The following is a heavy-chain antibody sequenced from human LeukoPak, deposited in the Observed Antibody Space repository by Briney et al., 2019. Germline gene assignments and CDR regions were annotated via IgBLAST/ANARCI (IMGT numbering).Heavy chain of an antibody. CDR2: IYYSGST. CDR1: GGSISSSSYY. V-gene: IGHV4-39*01. J-gene: IGHJ4*01. CDR3: ARHGGDGWYFPDFDC. D-gene: IGHD6-19*01. Sequence: PSETLSLTCTVSGGSISSSSYYWGWIRQPPGKGLEWIGSIYYSGSTYYNPSLKSRVTISVDTSKNQFSLKLSSVTAADTAVYYRARHGGDGWYFPDFDCWGHGTLVTVSS.